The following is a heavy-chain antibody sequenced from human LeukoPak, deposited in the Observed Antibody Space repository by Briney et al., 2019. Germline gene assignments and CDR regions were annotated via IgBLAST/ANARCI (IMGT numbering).Heavy chain of an antibody. D-gene: IGHD2-15*01. CDR1: GYTFTSYG. CDR3: ARDLLYCSGGSCYGY. J-gene: IGHJ4*02. Sequence: GASVKVSCKASGYTFTSYGISWVRQAPGQGLEWMGWISAYNGNTNYAQKLQGRVTMTTGTSTSTAYMELRSLRSDDTAVYYCARDLLYCSGGSCYGYWGQGTLVTVSS. CDR2: ISAYNGNT. V-gene: IGHV1-18*04.